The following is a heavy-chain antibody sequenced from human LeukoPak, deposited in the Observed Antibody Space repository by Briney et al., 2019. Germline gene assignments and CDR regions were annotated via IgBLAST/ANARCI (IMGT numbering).Heavy chain of an antibody. Sequence: PGRSLRLSCAASGFTFSSYGMHWVRQAPGKGLEWVADIWYDGKNEHFADSVKGRFTISRDNSKNTLYLQMNSLRAEDTAVYYCARDSPDYGGKGFDYWGQGTLVTVSS. CDR2: IWYDGKNE. CDR3: ARDSPDYGGKGFDY. CDR1: GFTFSSYG. D-gene: IGHD4-23*01. V-gene: IGHV3-33*01. J-gene: IGHJ4*02.